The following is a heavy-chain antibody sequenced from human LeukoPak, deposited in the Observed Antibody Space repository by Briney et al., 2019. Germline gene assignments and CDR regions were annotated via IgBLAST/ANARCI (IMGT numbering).Heavy chain of an antibody. D-gene: IGHD1-26*01. J-gene: IGHJ4*02. CDR2: INHSGST. Sequence: SETLSLTCAVYGGSFSGYYWSWIRQPPGKGLEWIGEINHSGSTNYNPSLKSRVTISVDTSKNQFSLKLSSVTAADTAVYYCARGSLIVGATNLDYWGQGTLVTVSS. V-gene: IGHV4-34*01. CDR3: ARGSLIVGATNLDY. CDR1: GGSFSGYY.